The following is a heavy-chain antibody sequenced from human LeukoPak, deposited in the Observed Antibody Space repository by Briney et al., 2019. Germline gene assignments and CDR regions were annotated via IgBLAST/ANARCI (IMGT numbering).Heavy chain of an antibody. CDR2: INEDGSEK. V-gene: IGHV3-7*01. D-gene: IGHD3-10*01. CDR1: GFTFSSSW. J-gene: IGHJ6*03. Sequence: GGSLRLSCAASGFTFSSSWMNWVRQAPGKGLEWVASINEDGSEKYYVDSVKGRFTVSRDNAKNSLYLQLNSLRVEDTAVYYCARRLGRKFGERFYYYHYMDDWGKGTTVTISS. CDR3: ARRLGRKFGERFYYYHYMDD.